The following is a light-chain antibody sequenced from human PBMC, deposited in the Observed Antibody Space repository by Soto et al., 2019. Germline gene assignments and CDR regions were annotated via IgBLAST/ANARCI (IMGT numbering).Light chain of an antibody. V-gene: IGKV3-20*01. J-gene: IGKJ1*01. CDR1: QSVTSNY. CDR2: GAS. CDR3: QQYGSSGT. Sequence: EIVFTQSPGTLSLSPGDSATLSCRASQSVTSNYLAWYQQRPGQAPSLLIYGASNRATGIPDRFSGSGSGTDFTLTISRLEPEDFAVYYCQQYGSSGTFGQGPRWIS.